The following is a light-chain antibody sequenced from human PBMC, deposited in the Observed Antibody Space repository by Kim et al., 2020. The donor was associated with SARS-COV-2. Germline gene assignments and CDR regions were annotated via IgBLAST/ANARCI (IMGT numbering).Light chain of an antibody. CDR2: SAS. CDR3: QQYATSPPWT. CDR1: QSVSGTS. Sequence: EIVLTQSPGTLSLSPGERATLSCRASQSVSGTSLAWYQQRPGQALRLLIFSASKKAAGIPDRFSGSGSGTDFTLTISRLEPEDFAVYYCQQYATSPPWTFGLGTKVDIK. J-gene: IGKJ1*01. V-gene: IGKV3-20*01.